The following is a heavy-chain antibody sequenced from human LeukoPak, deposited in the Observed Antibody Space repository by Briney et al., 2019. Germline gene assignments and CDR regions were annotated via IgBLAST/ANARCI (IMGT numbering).Heavy chain of an antibody. V-gene: IGHV3-48*03. Sequence: GGSLRLSCAASGFTFSSYEMNWVRQAPGKGLEWVSYISSSGSTIYYADPVKGRFTISRDNAKNSLYLQMNSLRAEDTAVYYCAMGQQLVPFDYWGQGTLVTVSS. CDR3: AMGQQLVPFDY. D-gene: IGHD6-13*01. CDR2: ISSSGSTI. CDR1: GFTFSSYE. J-gene: IGHJ4*02.